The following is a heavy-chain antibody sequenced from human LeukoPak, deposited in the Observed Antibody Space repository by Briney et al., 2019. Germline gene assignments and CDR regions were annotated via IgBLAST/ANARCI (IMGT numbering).Heavy chain of an antibody. D-gene: IGHD4-17*01. J-gene: IGHJ4*02. CDR3: ARAAPYGDYVYGGFDY. CDR1: GYAFTGYY. V-gene: IGHV1-18*04. CDR2: ISAYNGNT. Sequence: GASVKVSCKASGYAFTGYYIHWVRQAPGQGLEWMGWISAYNGNTNYAQKLQGRVTMTTDTSTSTAYMELRSLRSDDTAVYYCARAAPYGDYVYGGFDYWGQGTLVTVSS.